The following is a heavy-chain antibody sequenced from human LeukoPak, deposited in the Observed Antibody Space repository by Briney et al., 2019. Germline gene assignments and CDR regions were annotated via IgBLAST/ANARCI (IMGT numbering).Heavy chain of an antibody. CDR1: GGTFSSYA. CDR2: IIPIFGTA. V-gene: IGHV1-69*01. D-gene: IGHD6-13*01. Sequence: GASVKVSCKASGGTFSSYAISWVRQAPGQGLEWMGGIIPIFGTANYAQKFQGRVTITADESTSTAYMELSSLRSEDTAVYYCARGPNVARYSSSSNWFDPWGQGTLVTVSS. J-gene: IGHJ5*02. CDR3: ARGPNVARYSSSSNWFDP.